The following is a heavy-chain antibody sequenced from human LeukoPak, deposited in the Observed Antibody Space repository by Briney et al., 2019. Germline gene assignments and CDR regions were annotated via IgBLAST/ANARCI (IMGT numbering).Heavy chain of an antibody. CDR3: ARGTTVTTPFDY. V-gene: IGHV1-2*02. D-gene: IGHD4-17*01. J-gene: IGHJ4*02. CDR2: ISPNSGGR. CDR1: GYTFTGYY. Sequence: EASVKVSCKASGYTFTGYYIHWVRQAPGQGLEWMGWISPNSGGRNYAQKFQGRVTMTRDTSVSTAHMELSNVRSDDMAVYYCARGTTVTTPFDYWGQGTLVTVSS.